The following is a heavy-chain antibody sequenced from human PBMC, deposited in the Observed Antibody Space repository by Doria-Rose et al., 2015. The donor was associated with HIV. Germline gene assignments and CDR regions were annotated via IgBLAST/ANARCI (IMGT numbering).Heavy chain of an antibody. J-gene: IGHJ4*02. V-gene: IGHV3-53*01. CDR3: AREVYSYGYYNY. CDR2: LYSDGTT. D-gene: IGHD3-3*01. Sequence: VQLVQSWGGLVQPGGSLKLSRAASGFTVSNNYMTWVRQAPGRGLEWVSLLYSDGTTYYADSVRGRFTISRDNSKNTLFLQMNDLRVEDTALYYCAREVYSYGYYNYWGRGTLVTVSS. CDR1: GFTVSNNY.